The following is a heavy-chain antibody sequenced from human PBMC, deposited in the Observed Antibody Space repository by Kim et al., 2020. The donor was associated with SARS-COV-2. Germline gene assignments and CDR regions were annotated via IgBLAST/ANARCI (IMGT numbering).Heavy chain of an antibody. D-gene: IGHD2-8*02. Sequence: ASMKVSCKASGYTFLNYGIGWARQAPGQGLEWMGWINTNNGETYYAPQLQGRATMTTDTSTSTAYLELGSLTSDDTAVYYCGRDYTPTDCTRGSCSRGGWFDPWGQGTLVTVSS. CDR1: GYTFLNYG. CDR3: GRDYTPTDCTRGSCSRGGWFDP. V-gene: IGHV1-18*01. J-gene: IGHJ5*02. CDR2: INTNNGET.